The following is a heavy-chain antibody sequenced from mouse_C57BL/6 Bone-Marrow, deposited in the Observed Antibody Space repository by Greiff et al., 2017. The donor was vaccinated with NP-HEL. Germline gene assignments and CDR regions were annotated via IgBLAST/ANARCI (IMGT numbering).Heavy chain of an antibody. CDR3: AREGITTVVATDY. J-gene: IGHJ2*01. CDR1: GYAFSSSW. V-gene: IGHV1-82*01. D-gene: IGHD1-1*01. CDR2: IYPGDGDT. Sequence: QVHVKQSGPELVKPGASVKISCKASGYAFSSSWMNWVKQRPGKGLGWIGRIYPGDGDTNYNGKFKGKATLTADKSSSTAYMQLSSLTSEDSAVYFCAREGITTVVATDYWGQGTTLTVSS.